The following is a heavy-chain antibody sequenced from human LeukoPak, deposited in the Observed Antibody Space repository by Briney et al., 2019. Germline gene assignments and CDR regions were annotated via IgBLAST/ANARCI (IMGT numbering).Heavy chain of an antibody. Sequence: SETLSLTCTVSGGSIRSSSYYWGWIRQPPGKGLEWIGSIYYSGSTYYNPSLKSRVTISVDTSKNQFSLKLSSVTAADTAVYYCARNRYGDYDWAFDYWGQGTLVTVSS. CDR1: GGSIRSSSYY. D-gene: IGHD4-17*01. CDR3: ARNRYGDYDWAFDY. J-gene: IGHJ4*02. V-gene: IGHV4-39*01. CDR2: IYYSGST.